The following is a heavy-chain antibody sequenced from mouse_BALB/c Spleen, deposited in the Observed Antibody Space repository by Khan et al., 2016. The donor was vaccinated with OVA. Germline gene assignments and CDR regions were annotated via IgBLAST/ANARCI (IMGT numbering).Heavy chain of an antibody. J-gene: IGHJ4*01. CDR1: GYTFTSYW. V-gene: IGHV1S41*01. CDR2: IAPGSGSN. Sequence: DLVKPGASVKLSCKASGYTFTSYWINWIKQRPGQGLEWIGRIAPGSGSNYYNEMFKGKATLTVDTSSTTAYIQVRSLSSEDSAVEFCGRSTYDGSGLYAMDYWGQGTSVTVSS. CDR3: GRSTYDGSGLYAMDY. D-gene: IGHD1-1*01.